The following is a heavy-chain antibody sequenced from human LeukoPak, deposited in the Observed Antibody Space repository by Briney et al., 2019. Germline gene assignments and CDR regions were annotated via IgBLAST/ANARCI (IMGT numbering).Heavy chain of an antibody. CDR2: ISYDGSNK. CDR3: AKDPPAITGSAPVY. Sequence: GGSLRLSCAASGFTFSSYGMQWVRQAPGKGLEWVAVISYDGSNKYYADSVKGRFTISRDNSKHTLYLQMNSLRAEDTAVYYCAKDPPAITGSAPVYWGQGTLVTVSS. CDR1: GFTFSSYG. V-gene: IGHV3-30*18. J-gene: IGHJ4*02. D-gene: IGHD2-21*02.